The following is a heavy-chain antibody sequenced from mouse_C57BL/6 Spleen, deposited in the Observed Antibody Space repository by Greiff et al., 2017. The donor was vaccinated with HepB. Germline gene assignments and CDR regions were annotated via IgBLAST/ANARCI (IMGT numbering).Heavy chain of an antibody. Sequence: VQGVESGPELVKPGASVKISCKASGYAFSSSWMNWVKQRPGKGLEWIGRIYPGDGDTNYNGKFKGKATLTADKSSSTAYMQLSSLTSEDSAVYFCARSDYDYEDYWGQGTTLTVSS. V-gene: IGHV1-82*01. D-gene: IGHD2-4*01. J-gene: IGHJ2*01. CDR2: IYPGDGDT. CDR1: GYAFSSSW. CDR3: ARSDYDYEDY.